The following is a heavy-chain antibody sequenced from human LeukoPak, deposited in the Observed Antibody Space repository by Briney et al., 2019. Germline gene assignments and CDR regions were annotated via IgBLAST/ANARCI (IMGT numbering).Heavy chain of an antibody. J-gene: IGHJ4*02. Sequence: GSLRLSCAASGFTFSNYYVSWIRQAPGKGLEWISYISTRDTIYYAASVEGRFTISRDNSKNSVYLQMNSLRAEDTAIYYCARGDYGSSLNFWGQGSLVTVSS. D-gene: IGHD4-17*01. CDR3: ARGDYGSSLNF. V-gene: IGHV3-11*01. CDR2: ISTRDTI. CDR1: GFTFSNYY.